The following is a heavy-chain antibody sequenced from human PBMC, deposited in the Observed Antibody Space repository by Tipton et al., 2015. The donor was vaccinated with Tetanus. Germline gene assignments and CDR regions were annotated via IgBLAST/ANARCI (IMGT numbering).Heavy chain of an antibody. D-gene: IGHD3-10*01. CDR3: ARLPKHYSASGST. J-gene: IGHJ5*02. CDR1: GQNTRTYW. V-gene: IGHV5-51*01. CDR2: IYLVDSNA. Sequence: QLVQSGAEVKKPGGFWKIPCKLLGQNTRTYWVTGGRQRPGKDLEGRGLIYLVDSNATYSPSFQGQVTISPDKSISTAYLQWTSLKASDTAIYFCARLPKHYSASGSTWGQGTLVTVSS.